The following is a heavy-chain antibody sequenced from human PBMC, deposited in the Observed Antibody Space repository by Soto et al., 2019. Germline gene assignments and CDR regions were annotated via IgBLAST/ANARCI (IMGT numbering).Heavy chain of an antibody. J-gene: IGHJ5*02. D-gene: IGHD2-21*02. CDR3: ARALGGNFFDP. CDR2: IYYSGST. V-gene: IGHV4-39*01. Sequence: PSETLSLTCTVSGGSISSSSYFWGWVRQPPGKGLEWIGTIYYSGSTYYNPSLKSRVTISVDTSKNQFSLKLSSVTAADTAVYYCARALGGNFFDPWGQGTLVTVSS. CDR1: GGSISSSSYF.